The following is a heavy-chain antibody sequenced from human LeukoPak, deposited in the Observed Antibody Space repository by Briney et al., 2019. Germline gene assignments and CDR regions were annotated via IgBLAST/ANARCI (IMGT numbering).Heavy chain of an antibody. J-gene: IGHJ4*02. CDR1: GFTFSSYE. V-gene: IGHV3-48*03. Sequence: GGSLRLSCAASGFTFSSYEMNWVRQAPGKGLKWVSYIDSSGSSIHYADSVKGRFTISRDNAKNSLYLQMNSLRAEDTAVYHCARTKEMATISYFDSWGQGTLVTVSS. CDR2: IDSSGSSI. CDR3: ARTKEMATISYFDS. D-gene: IGHD5-24*01.